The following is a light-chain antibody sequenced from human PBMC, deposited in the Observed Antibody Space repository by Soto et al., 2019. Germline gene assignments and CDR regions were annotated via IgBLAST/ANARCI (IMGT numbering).Light chain of an antibody. J-gene: IGKJ3*01. CDR3: QQSSNWPT. CDR2: DAS. CDR1: QSVSSY. Sequence: EIVLTQSPATLSLSPGERATLSCRASQSVSSYLAWYQQKPGQAPRLLIYDASNSATGIPARFSGSGSGTDFTLTITSLEPDDFAVYYWQQSSNWPTFGPGTKVDIK. V-gene: IGKV3-11*01.